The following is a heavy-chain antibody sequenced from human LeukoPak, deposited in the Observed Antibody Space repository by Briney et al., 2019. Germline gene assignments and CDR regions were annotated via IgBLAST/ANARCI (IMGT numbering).Heavy chain of an antibody. Sequence: SETLSLTCTVSGGSISSYYWSWIRQPAGKGLEWIGRIYTSGSTNYNPSLKSRVTMSVDTSKNQFSLKLSSVTAADTAVYYCARGATTVTPAPFDYWDQATLVTVSS. D-gene: IGHD4-17*01. CDR1: GGSISSYY. J-gene: IGHJ4*02. CDR2: IYTSGST. V-gene: IGHV4-4*07. CDR3: ARGATTVTPAPFDY.